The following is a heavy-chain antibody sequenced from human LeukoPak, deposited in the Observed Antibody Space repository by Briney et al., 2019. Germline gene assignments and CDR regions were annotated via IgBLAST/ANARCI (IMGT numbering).Heavy chain of an antibody. J-gene: IGHJ6*03. D-gene: IGHD3-22*01. CDR2: RSYDGSNK. CDR3: VRSPSYYDSSGYPYYMDV. CDR1: GFTFSSYA. V-gene: IGHV3-30*01. Sequence: GRSLRLSCAASGFTFSSYAMHWVRQAPGKGLEWVAVRSYDGSNKYYADSVKGRFTISRDNSKNTLYLQMNSLRAEDTAVYYCVRSPSYYDSSGYPYYMDVWGKGTTVTVSS.